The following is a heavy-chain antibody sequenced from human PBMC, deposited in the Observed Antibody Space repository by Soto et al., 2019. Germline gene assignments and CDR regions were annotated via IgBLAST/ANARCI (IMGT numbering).Heavy chain of an antibody. D-gene: IGHD2-2*01. V-gene: IGHV4-34*01. CDR2: INHSGRT. CDR3: ARGVYCSSTSCYWGMDV. J-gene: IGHJ6*02. Sequence: SETLSLTCAVYGGSFSGYYWSWIRQPPGKGLEWIGEINHSGRTNYNPSHKSRVTISADTTKNQFSLKMRYVTAADTSVYYCARGVYCSSTSCYWGMDVWGQGTTVTVSS. CDR1: GGSFSGYY.